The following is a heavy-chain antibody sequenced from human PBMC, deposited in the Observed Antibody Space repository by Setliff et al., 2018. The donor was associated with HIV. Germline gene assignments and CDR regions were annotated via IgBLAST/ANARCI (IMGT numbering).Heavy chain of an antibody. J-gene: IGHJ4*02. V-gene: IGHV1-69*10. CDR1: GYTFTAFG. CDR3: ARDPLSYPDY. Sequence: SVKVSCKASGYTFTAFGMNWLRQAPGQGFEWLGGIILVQGIPNYAQKFQGRVTITADVSTSTAYMELSSLRSEDTAVYYCARDPLSYPDYWGQGTLVTVSS. D-gene: IGHD2-2*01. CDR2: IILVQGIP.